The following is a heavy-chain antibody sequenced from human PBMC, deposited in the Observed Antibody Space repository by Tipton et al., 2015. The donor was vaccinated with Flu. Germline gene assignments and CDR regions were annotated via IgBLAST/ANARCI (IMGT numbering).Heavy chain of an antibody. J-gene: IGHJ5*02. CDR2: ISRGGSA. CDR1: GDSIRSDYY. CDR3: ARRDYSNYVSEPKNWFDH. Sequence: TLRLSCLVSGDSIRSDYYWGWIRQPPGKGLEWIGHISRGGSAYYNSSPQSRVTISVDSSRNRFSLKVKSVTAADTAIYYCARRDYSNYVSEPKNWFDHWGQGTLVTVSS. V-gene: IGHV4-38-2*01. D-gene: IGHD4-11*01.